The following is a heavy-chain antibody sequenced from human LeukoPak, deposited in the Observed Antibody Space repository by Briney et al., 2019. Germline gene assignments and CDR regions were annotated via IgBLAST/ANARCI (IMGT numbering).Heavy chain of an antibody. D-gene: IGHD1-26*01. V-gene: IGHV4-59*08. CDR1: GGSISSYY. Sequence: SETLSLTCTVSGGSISSYYWSWIRQPPGKGLEWIGDIYYSGSTNYNPSLKSRVTISVDTSKNQFSLRLSSVSAADTAVYYSARLASGSYGPLTPFDYWGQGTLVTVSS. CDR3: ARLASGSYGPLTPFDY. J-gene: IGHJ4*02. CDR2: IYYSGST.